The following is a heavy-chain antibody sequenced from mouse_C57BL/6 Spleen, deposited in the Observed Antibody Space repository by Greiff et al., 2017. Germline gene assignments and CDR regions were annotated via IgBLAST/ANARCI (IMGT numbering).Heavy chain of an antibody. Sequence: VQRVESGAELVKPGASVKLSCKASGYTFTSYWMHWVKQRPGRGLEWIGRLDPNSGGTKYNEKFKSKATLTVDKPSSTAYMQLSSLTSEDSAVYYCARAWYYSAWFADWGQGPLVTVA. CDR2: LDPNSGGT. D-gene: IGHD1-1*01. J-gene: IGHJ3*01. CDR3: ARAWYYSAWFAD. CDR1: GYTFTSYW. V-gene: IGHV1-72*01.